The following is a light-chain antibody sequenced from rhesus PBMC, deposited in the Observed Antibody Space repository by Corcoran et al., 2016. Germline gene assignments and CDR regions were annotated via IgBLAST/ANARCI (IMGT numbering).Light chain of an antibody. CDR2: GVS. CDR1: QSVSSS. CDR3: QQYINWPQYS. J-gene: IGKJ2*01. V-gene: IGKV3-42*03. Sequence: EIVMTQSPATLSLSPGERATLSCRASQSVSSSLAWYQHKPGQAPRLLMSGVSRRATGIPDRFSGSGAGTEVTLTIRSLEPEDFAVYYCQQYINWPQYSFGQGTKVEIK.